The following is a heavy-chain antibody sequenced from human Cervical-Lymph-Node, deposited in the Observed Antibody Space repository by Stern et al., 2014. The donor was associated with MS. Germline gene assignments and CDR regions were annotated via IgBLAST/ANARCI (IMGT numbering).Heavy chain of an antibody. CDR1: GGSIRAGTYY. CDR3: ARGRTNLAGDIYYYGMDV. D-gene: IGHD1-1*01. Sequence: VQLLESGPGLVRPSQTLSLTCTVSGGSIRAGTYYWSWIRQTAGKGLEWIGRMYSSGSIDYNPSLKSRVTISADRSKTRFPLKWSSVTAADTAVFYCARGRTNLAGDIYYYGMDVWGQGTTVTVSS. J-gene: IGHJ6*02. CDR2: MYSSGSI. V-gene: IGHV4-61*02.